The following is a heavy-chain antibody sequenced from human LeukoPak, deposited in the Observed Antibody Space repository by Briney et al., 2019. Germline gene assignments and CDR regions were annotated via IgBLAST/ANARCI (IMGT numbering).Heavy chain of an antibody. CDR3: ARAFSLSSAYFDY. J-gene: IGHJ4*02. Sequence: GASVKVSCKASGYTFTSYDINWVRQATGQGLEWMGWMNPNSGNTGYAQKFQGRVTMTRNTSISTAYMELSSLRSEDAAVYYCARAFSLSSAYFDYWGQGTLVTVSS. CDR2: MNPNSGNT. D-gene: IGHD2/OR15-2a*01. CDR1: GYTFTSYD. V-gene: IGHV1-8*01.